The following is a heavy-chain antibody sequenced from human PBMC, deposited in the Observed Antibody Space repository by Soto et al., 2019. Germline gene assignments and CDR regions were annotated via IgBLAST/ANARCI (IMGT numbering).Heavy chain of an antibody. J-gene: IGHJ3*02. CDR3: AKVGQEWLVYDAFDI. CDR1: GFTFSSYA. Sequence: GGSLRLSCAASGFTFSSYAMSWVRQAPGKGLEWVSAISGSGGSTYYADSVKGRFTISRDNSKNTLYLQMNSLRAEDTAVYYCAKVGQEWLVYDAFDIWGQGTMVTVPS. V-gene: IGHV3-23*01. D-gene: IGHD6-19*01. CDR2: ISGSGGST.